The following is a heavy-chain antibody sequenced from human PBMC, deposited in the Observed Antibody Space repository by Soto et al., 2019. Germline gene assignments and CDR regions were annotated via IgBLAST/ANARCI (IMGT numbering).Heavy chain of an antibody. CDR3: AYYVSWKGWFDP. V-gene: IGHV4-31*03. J-gene: IGHJ5*02. CDR2: IYYSGST. Sequence: QVQLQESGPGLVKPSQTLSPTCTVSGGSISSSNYYWSWIRQHPGKGLEWIGYIYYSGSTYYNPSLKSRLTISVDTSKNQFSLKLSSVTAADTAVYYCAYYVSWKGWFDPWGQGTLVTVSS. D-gene: IGHD3-10*01. CDR1: GGSISSSNYY.